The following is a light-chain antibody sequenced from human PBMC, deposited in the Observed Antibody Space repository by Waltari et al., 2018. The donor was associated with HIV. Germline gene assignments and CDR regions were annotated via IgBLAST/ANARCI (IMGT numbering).Light chain of an antibody. CDR2: TAT. J-gene: IGKJ3*01. CDR3: QQSYSSPT. V-gene: IGKV1-39*01. Sequence: DIQMTQSPSSLSASIGDRVTITCRASQNINKYLNWYQQKPGQAPKMLIYTATTLQSGVPSRFSGSGSGTDFTLTIASLQPEDFAVYFCQQSYSSPTFGPGTTVDLK. CDR1: QNINKY.